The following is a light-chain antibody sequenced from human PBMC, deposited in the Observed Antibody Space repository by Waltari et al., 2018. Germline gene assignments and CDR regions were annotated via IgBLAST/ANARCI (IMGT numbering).Light chain of an antibody. V-gene: IGKV1-5*03. J-gene: IGKJ2*01. CDR2: RAS. CDR3: QQYKTYYT. CDR1: QSISIW. Sequence: DIQMTQSPSTLSASVGDRVTITCRASQSISIWLAWYQQKPGRAPELLIYRASYLESGVPSRFSGSGSGTEFTLTINSLQPDDFATYYCQQYKTYYTFGQGTKLEIK.